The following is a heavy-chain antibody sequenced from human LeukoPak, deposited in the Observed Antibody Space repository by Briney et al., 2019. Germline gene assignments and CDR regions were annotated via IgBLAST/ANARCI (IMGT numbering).Heavy chain of an antibody. CDR2: SSYDGTNK. CDR1: GFNFRDSA. CDR3: AADYGDYVSPSD. D-gene: IGHD4-17*01. V-gene: IGHV3-30*04. Sequence: PGGSLRLSCAASGFNFRDSAMHWVRQPPGKGLEGVAVSSYDGTNKYYADSVNGRFTISRDNSKNTLFLQMNSLRLEDTAVYYCAADYGDYVSPSDWGQGSLVIVSS. J-gene: IGHJ4*02.